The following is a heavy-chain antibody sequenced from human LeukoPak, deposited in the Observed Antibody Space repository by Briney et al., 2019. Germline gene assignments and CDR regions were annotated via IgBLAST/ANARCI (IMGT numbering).Heavy chain of an antibody. CDR2: ISSSSTI. CDR1: GFTFSSYS. Sequence: PGGSLRLSCAASGFTFSSYSMNWVRQAPGKGLEWVSYISSSSTIYYADSVKGRFTISRDNAKNSLYLQMNSLRAEDTAVYYCARRGRRDGYNFSWGQGTLVTVSS. V-gene: IGHV3-48*04. CDR3: ARRGRRDGYNFS. D-gene: IGHD5-24*01. J-gene: IGHJ5*02.